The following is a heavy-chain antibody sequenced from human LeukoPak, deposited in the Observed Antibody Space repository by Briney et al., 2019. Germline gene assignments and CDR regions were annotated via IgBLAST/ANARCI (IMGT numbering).Heavy chain of an antibody. CDR1: GFTFSTCA. CDR3: AKDQGFGYYYYGMDV. D-gene: IGHD3-16*01. CDR2: ILYDGNNK. V-gene: IGHV3-30-3*01. J-gene: IGHJ6*02. Sequence: GGSLRLSCVASGFTFSTCAMHWVRQAPGKGLEWVAVILYDGNNKYYADSVKGRFTISRDNSKNTLYLQMNSLRAEDTAVYYCAKDQGFGYYYYGMDVWGQGTTVTVSS.